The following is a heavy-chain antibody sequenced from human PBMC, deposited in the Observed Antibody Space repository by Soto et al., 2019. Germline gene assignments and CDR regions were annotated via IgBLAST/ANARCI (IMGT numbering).Heavy chain of an antibody. CDR3: ARAEVGALAFDI. D-gene: IGHD1-26*01. V-gene: IGHV3-21*01. Sequence: GGSLRLSCAASGFTFSSYSMNWVRQAPGKGLEWVSSISSSSSYIYYADSVKGRFTISRDNAKNSLYLQMNSLRAEDTAVYYCARAEVGALAFDIWGRGTMVTVSS. CDR1: GFTFSSYS. J-gene: IGHJ3*02. CDR2: ISSSSSYI.